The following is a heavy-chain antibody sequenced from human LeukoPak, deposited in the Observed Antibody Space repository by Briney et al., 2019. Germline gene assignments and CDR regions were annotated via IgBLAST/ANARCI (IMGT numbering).Heavy chain of an antibody. Sequence: GGSLRLSCAASGFTFDDYAMHWVRQAPGKGLEWVSGISWNSGSIGYADSVKGRFTISRDNAKNSLYLQMNSLRAEDTALYYCAKGPSSGWFRYYFDYWAREPWSPSPQ. J-gene: IGHJ4*02. CDR3: AKGPSSGWFRYYFDY. D-gene: IGHD6-19*01. CDR1: GFTFDDYA. V-gene: IGHV3-9*01. CDR2: ISWNSGSI.